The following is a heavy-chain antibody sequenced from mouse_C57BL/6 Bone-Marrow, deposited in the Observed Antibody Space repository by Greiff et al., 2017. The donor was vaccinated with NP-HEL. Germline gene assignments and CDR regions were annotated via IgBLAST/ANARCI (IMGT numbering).Heavy chain of an antibody. J-gene: IGHJ1*03. D-gene: IGHD1-1*01. V-gene: IGHV1-54*01. CDR2: INPGSGGT. CDR1: GYAFTNYL. CDR3: ARRTTVVATYWYFDV. Sequence: QVQLQQSGAELVRPGTSVKVPCKASGYAFTNYLIEWVKQRPGQGLEWIGVINPGSGGTNYNEKFKGKATLTADKSSSTAYMQLSSLTSEDSAVYFCARRTTVVATYWYFDVWGTGTTVTVSS.